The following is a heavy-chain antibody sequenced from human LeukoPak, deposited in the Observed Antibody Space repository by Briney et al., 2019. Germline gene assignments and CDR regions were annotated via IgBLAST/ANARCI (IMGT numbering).Heavy chain of an antibody. CDR2: INHGGIT. Sequence: SGTLSLTCAVSGGSISSSNWWRLVRQPPGKVLEWGGEINHGGITNYSPSLKSLVTISVDTSKNQFSLQLNSVTAADTAVYYCARLGDDCTSTNCYGGWFDPWGQGTLVTVSS. J-gene: IGHJ5*02. D-gene: IGHD2-2*01. CDR1: GGSISSSNW. CDR3: ARLGDDCTSTNCYGGWFDP. V-gene: IGHV4-4*02.